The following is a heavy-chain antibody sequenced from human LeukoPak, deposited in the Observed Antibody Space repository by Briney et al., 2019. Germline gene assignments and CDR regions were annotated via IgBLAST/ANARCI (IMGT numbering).Heavy chain of an antibody. V-gene: IGHV3-73*01. D-gene: IGHD3-9*01. CDR1: GFPLSGPA. CDR3: TRHYDVLTGYSFDY. Sequence: GGSVSLLCAPSGFPLSGPAMQWLRPPGGRGVEGFGRNSSKANSNATAYAASLKGRSTISSDDTKDTAYLQMHSLNTEDTDVYYCTRHYDVLTGYSFDYWGQGTLVTVSS. CDR2: NSSKANSNAT. J-gene: IGHJ4*02.